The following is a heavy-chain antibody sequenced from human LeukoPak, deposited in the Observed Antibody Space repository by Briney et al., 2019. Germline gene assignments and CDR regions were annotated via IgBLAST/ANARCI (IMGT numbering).Heavy chain of an antibody. CDR2: MSYNGIYT. V-gene: IGHV3-21*01. CDR1: GFSFRTYT. J-gene: IGHJ3*01. CDR3: AKDLGDPGDA. D-gene: IGHD2-21*02. Sequence: PGGSLTLSCAASGFSFRTYTANWVRHAPGKGPEWVSSMSYNGIYTYYADSVKGRFTISRDNAKNSLYLQMHSLTVEDTAMYYCAKDLGDPGDAWGEGTMVTVSS.